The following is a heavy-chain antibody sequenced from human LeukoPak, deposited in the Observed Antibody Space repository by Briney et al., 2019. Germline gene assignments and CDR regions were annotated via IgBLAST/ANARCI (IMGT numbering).Heavy chain of an antibody. CDR2: INHSGST. CDR3: ARIAMVRGVRSKAFDI. Sequence: PSETLSLTCAVYGGSFSGYYWSWIRQPPGKGLEWIGEINHSGSTNYNPSLKSRVTISVDTPKNQFSLKLSSVTAADTAVYYCARIAMVRGVRSKAFDIWGQGTMVTVSS. D-gene: IGHD3-10*01. V-gene: IGHV4-34*01. J-gene: IGHJ3*02. CDR1: GGSFSGYY.